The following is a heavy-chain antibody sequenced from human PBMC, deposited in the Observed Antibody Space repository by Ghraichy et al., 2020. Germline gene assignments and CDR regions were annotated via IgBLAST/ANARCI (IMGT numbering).Heavy chain of an antibody. CDR2: ITDTGNT. J-gene: IGHJ3*02. D-gene: IGHD3-10*01. CDR3: AKSFRAFGDFHAFDI. Sequence: GGSLRLSCAASAFTFSSYAVSWVRQAPGKGLEWVSTITDTGNTYYADSVKGRFTISRDNSKSTLYLQMNGLRADDTAVYYCAKSFRAFGDFHAFDIWGQGTMVTVSS. V-gene: IGHV3-23*01. CDR1: AFTFSSYA.